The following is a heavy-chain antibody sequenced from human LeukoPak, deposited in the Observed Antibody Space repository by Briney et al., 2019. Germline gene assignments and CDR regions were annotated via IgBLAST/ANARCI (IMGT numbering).Heavy chain of an antibody. CDR2: ISSSSSYI. CDR3: AGAAGSYYYSTYYFDY. Sequence: GGSLRLSCAASGFTFSSYSMNWVRQAPGKGLEWVSSISSSSSYIYYADSVKGRFTISRDNAKNSLYLQMNSLRAEDTAVYYCAGAAGSYYYSTYYFDYWGQGTLVTVSS. V-gene: IGHV3-21*01. D-gene: IGHD3-10*01. J-gene: IGHJ4*02. CDR1: GFTFSSYS.